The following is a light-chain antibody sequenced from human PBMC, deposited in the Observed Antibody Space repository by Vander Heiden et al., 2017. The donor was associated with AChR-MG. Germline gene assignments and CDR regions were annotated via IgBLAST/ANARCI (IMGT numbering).Light chain of an antibody. Sequence: DIQMTQSPSSLSASVGDRVTITCRASQSIRSYLNWYKQKPGKAPKLLIYAASSLQSGVPSRFSGSGYGTDFTLTISSRQPEDFAPYYCQQSDSTPMLTFGGGTKVEIK. CDR3: QQSDSTPMLT. CDR2: AAS. V-gene: IGKV1-39*01. CDR1: QSIRSY. J-gene: IGKJ4*01.